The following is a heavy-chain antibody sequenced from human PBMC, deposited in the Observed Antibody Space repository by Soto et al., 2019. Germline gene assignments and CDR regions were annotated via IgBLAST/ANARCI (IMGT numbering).Heavy chain of an antibody. Sequence: SGPTLVNPTQTLTLTCTFSGFSLSTSGVGVGWIRQPPGKALEWLALIYWNDDKRYSPSLKSRLTITKDTSKNQVVLTMTNMDPVDTATYYCARTIPLGRGPCFDFWGKGNLVTVSS. CDR1: GFSLSTSGVG. J-gene: IGHJ4*02. CDR2: IYWNDDK. V-gene: IGHV2-5*01. D-gene: IGHD3-3*01. CDR3: ARTIPLGRGPCFDF.